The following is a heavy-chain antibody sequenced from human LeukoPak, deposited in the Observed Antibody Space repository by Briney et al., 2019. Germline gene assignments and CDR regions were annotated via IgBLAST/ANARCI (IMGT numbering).Heavy chain of an antibody. Sequence: GGSLRLSCGASGFTFSNYWMSGVRQAPGKGREWVANIKQDGSEKNYVDSVKGRFTISRDNAKNSLYLQMNSLRAEDTAVYYCAREAGDSSGWYNWFDPWGQGTLVTVSS. V-gene: IGHV3-7*01. CDR3: AREAGDSSGWYNWFDP. CDR1: GFTFSNYW. CDR2: IKQDGSEK. D-gene: IGHD6-19*01. J-gene: IGHJ5*02.